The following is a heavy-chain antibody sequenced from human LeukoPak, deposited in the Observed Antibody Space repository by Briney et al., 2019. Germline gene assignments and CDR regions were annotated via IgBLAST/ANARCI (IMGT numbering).Heavy chain of an antibody. V-gene: IGHV4-34*01. CDR2: INHSGST. CDR3: ARGRGVGATFYNYYYMDV. J-gene: IGHJ6*03. D-gene: IGHD1-26*01. CDR1: GGSFSGSY. Sequence: PSETLSLTCAVYGGSFSGSYWSWIRQPPGKGLEWIGEINHSGSTNYNPSLKSRVTISVDTSKNQFSLKLTSVTAADTAVYYCARGRGVGATFYNYYYMDVWGKGTTVTVSS.